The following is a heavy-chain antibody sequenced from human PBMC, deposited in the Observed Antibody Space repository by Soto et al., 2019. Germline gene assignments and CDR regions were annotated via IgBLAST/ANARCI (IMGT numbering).Heavy chain of an antibody. CDR3: AKGKHPDY. J-gene: IGHJ4*02. V-gene: IGHV4-34*01. CDR2: IKHSGST. CDR1: GGSFSGYY. Sequence: QVQLQQWGAGLLKPSETLPLTCAVYGGSFSGYYWSWIRQPPGKGLEWIGEIKHSGSTNYNPSLKSRVTISADTSKNQFSLKLSSVTAADTAVYYCAKGKHPDYWGQGTLVTVSS.